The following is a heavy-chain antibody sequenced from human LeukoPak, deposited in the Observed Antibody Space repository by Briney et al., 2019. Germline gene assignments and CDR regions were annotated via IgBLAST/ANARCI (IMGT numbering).Heavy chain of an antibody. CDR2: IYNSGST. D-gene: IGHD6-13*01. Sequence: SETLSLTCPVSVGSISSYYWSWIRQPAGKGLEWIGHIYNSGSTNYNPSLKGRVTMSVATSKNQFSLHLSSVTAADTAVYYCARAIAAAGWCVGSWGQGTLVTVSS. CDR3: ARAIAAAGWCVGS. V-gene: IGHV4-4*07. CDR1: VGSISSYY. J-gene: IGHJ4*02.